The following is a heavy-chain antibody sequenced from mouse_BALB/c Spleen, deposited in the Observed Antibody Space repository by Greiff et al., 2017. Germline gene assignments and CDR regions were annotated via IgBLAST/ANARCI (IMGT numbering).Heavy chain of an antibody. Sequence: DVMLVESGGGLVKPGGSLKLSCAASGFTFSDYYMYWVRQTPEKRLEWVATISDGGSYTYYPDSVKGRFTISRDNAKNNLYLQMSSLKSEDTAMYYCARDKTTEMDYWGQGTSVTVSS. CDR1: GFTFSDYY. D-gene: IGHD1-1*01. CDR2: ISDGGSYT. J-gene: IGHJ4*01. V-gene: IGHV5-4*02. CDR3: ARDKTTEMDY.